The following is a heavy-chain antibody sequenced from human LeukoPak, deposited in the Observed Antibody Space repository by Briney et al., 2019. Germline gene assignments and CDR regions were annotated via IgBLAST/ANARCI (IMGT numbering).Heavy chain of an antibody. CDR3: ARCSGGTCHSGAHSFYGMDV. CDR1: GFTFSDYS. CDR2: ISSSSDSI. J-gene: IGHJ6*02. D-gene: IGHD2-15*01. Sequence: PGGPLRLSCAASGFTFSDYSMNWVRQAPGKGLEWVSSISSSSDSIYYADSVKGRFTISRDNAKNSLYLQVNSLRAEDTAVYYCARCSGGTCHSGAHSFYGMDVWGQGTTVSVSS. V-gene: IGHV3-21*01.